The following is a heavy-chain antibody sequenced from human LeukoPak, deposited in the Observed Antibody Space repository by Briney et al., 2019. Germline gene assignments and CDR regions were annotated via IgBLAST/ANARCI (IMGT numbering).Heavy chain of an antibody. CDR2: INHTGSN. V-gene: IGHV4-34*01. D-gene: IGHD2-21*02. J-gene: IGHJ4*02. CDR1: GGSFSGYY. CDR3: ARGKVTAIPDY. Sequence: SETLSLTCAVYGGSFSGYYWSWIRQPPGKGLEWIGEINHTGSNNYNPSLKSRVTISVDTSKNQFSLKLSSVTAADTAVYYCARGKVTAIPDYWGQGTLVTVSS.